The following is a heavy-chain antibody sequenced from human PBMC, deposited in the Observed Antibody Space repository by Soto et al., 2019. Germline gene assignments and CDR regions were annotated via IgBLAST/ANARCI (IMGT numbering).Heavy chain of an antibody. CDR2: GST. Sequence: GSTYYNPSLKSRVTISVDTSKNQFSLKLSSVTAADMAVYYCARDLRPDAFDIWGQGTMVTVSS. V-gene: IGHV4-31*02. D-gene: IGHD4-17*01. J-gene: IGHJ3*02. CDR3: ARDLRPDAFDI.